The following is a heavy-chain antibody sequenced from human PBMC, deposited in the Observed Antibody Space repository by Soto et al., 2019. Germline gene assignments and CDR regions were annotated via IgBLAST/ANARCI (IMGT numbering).Heavy chain of an antibody. V-gene: IGHV3-30-3*01. CDR2: ISYDGSNK. Sequence: QVQLVESGGGVVQPGRSLRLSCAASGFTFSSYAMHWVRQAPGKGLEWVAVISYDGSNKYYADSVKGRFTISRDNSKNTLYLLMNSLRAEDTAVYYCARDGSGSYWVGNYFYHYGLDVWGQGTTVTVSS. D-gene: IGHD3-10*01. J-gene: IGHJ6*02. CDR1: GFTFSSYA. CDR3: ARDGSGSYWVGNYFYHYGLDV.